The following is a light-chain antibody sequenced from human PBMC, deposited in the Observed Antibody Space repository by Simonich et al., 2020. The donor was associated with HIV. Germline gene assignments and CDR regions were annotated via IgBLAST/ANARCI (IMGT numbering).Light chain of an antibody. CDR3: GADHGSGSNFVWV. Sequence: QPVLTQPPFASASLGASVTLTCTLSSGYSDYKVDWYQQRPGKGPRFVMRVGTGGLVGSKGDGIPDRLSGLGSGLNRYLTIKNIQEEDESDYHCGADHGSGSNFVWVFGGGTKLTVL. J-gene: IGLJ3*02. V-gene: IGLV9-49*01. CDR2: VGTGGLVG. CDR1: SGYSDYK.